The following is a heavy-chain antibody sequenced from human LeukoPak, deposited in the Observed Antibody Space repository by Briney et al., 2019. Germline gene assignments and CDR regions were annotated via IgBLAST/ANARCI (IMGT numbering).Heavy chain of an antibody. Sequence: SETLSLTCTVSGGSISSYYWSWIRQPPGKGLEWIGYIYYSGSTNYNPSLKSRVTISIDTSKNQFSLKLSSVTAADTAVYYCARAPNWNYFDYWGQGTLVTVSS. D-gene: IGHD1-1*01. V-gene: IGHV4-59*01. CDR3: ARAPNWNYFDY. J-gene: IGHJ4*02. CDR1: GGSISSYY. CDR2: IYYSGST.